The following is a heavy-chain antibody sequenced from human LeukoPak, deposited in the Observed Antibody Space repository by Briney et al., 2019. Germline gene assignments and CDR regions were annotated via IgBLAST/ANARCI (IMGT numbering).Heavy chain of an antibody. V-gene: IGHV4-34*01. CDR1: GGSFSGYY. J-gene: IGHJ5*02. Sequence: SETLSLTCAVYGGSFSGYYWSWIRQPPGKGLEWIGEINHSGSTNYSPSLKSRVTISVDTSKNQFSLKLSSVTAADTAVYYCARGFPHSWFDPWGQGTLVTVSS. CDR2: INHSGST. CDR3: ARGFPHSWFDP.